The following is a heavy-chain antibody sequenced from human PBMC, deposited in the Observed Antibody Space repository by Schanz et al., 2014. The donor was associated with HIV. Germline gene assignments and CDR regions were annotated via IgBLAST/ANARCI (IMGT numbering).Heavy chain of an antibody. Sequence: EVQLLESGGDLVQPGGSLRLSCEVSGFSLINNAMTWVRQAPGKGLEWVSDIRGGGDTYYADSVRGRFTFSRDDSKNTLILQMNSLRVEDTAVYYCAKTSITLGMDVWGQGTTVTVSS. CDR3: AKTSITLGMDV. CDR1: GFSLINNA. D-gene: IGHD1-20*01. J-gene: IGHJ6*02. CDR2: IRGGGDT. V-gene: IGHV3-23*01.